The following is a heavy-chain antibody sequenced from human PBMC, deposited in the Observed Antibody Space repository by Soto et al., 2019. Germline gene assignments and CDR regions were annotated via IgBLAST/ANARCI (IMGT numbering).Heavy chain of an antibody. CDR1: GFTFSSYS. CDR3: ARDRPSRYYDSSGYSKGAEYFQH. J-gene: IGHJ1*01. D-gene: IGHD3-22*01. V-gene: IGHV3-21*01. CDR2: ISSSSSYI. Sequence: PGGSLRLSCAASGFTFSSYSMNWVRQAPGKGLEWVSSISSSSSYIHYADSVKGQFTISRDNAKNSLYLQMNSLRAEDTAVYYCARDRPSRYYDSSGYSKGAEYFQHWGQGTLVTVSS.